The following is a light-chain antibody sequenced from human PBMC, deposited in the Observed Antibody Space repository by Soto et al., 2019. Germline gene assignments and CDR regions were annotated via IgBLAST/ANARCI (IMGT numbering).Light chain of an antibody. V-gene: IGLV1-44*01. CDR2: SNN. CDR3: STWDDSLDGWV. Sequence: QSVLTQPPSASGTPGQRVTISCSGGRSNVGSNSVNWYRQLPGTAPKLLIYSNNQRPSGVPDRFSGSKSGTSASLAISGLQSEDEAEYYCSTWDDSLDGWVFGGGSKLTVL. CDR1: RSNVGSNS. J-gene: IGLJ3*02.